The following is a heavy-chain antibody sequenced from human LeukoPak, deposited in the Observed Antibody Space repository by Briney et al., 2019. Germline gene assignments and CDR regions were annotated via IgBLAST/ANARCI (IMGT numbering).Heavy chain of an antibody. V-gene: IGHV3-30*04. J-gene: IGHJ6*03. D-gene: IGHD6-19*01. CDR2: ISYDGSNK. CDR1: GFTFSSYA. Sequence: GGSLRLSCAASGFTFSSYAMHWVRQAPGKGLEWVAVISYDGSNKYYADSVKGRFTISRDNSKNTLYLQMNSLRAEDTAVYYCAKDTVHSSGWLYYYYYMDVWGKGTTVTVSS. CDR3: AKDTVHSSGWLYYYYYMDV.